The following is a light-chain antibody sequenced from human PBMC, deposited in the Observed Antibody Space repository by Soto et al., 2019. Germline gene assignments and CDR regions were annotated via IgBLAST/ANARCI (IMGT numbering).Light chain of an antibody. CDR2: DAS. Sequence: EIVLTQSPGSLSLSPGERATLSCRASQSVGRYLAWYQQKPGQAPRLLIYDASTRATGIPDKFIGSGSGTDFTLSISRLEPEDFAVYYCQQYGSSLPFGGGTKVEIK. V-gene: IGKV3-20*01. J-gene: IGKJ4*01. CDR1: QSVGRY. CDR3: QQYGSSLP.